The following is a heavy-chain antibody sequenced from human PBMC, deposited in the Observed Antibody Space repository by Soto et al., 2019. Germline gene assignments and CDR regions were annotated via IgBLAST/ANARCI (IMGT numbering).Heavy chain of an antibody. D-gene: IGHD5-12*01. CDR1: GYTFSNYD. J-gene: IGHJ3*02. CDR3: ARGIKGLPPSAFDI. CDR2: LNPNTDKT. V-gene: IGHV1-8*01. Sequence: ASVKVSCKASGYTFSNYDINWVRQATGQRLEWMGWLNPNTDKTGSAQKFQGRVTMTRNTSISTAYLELSGLRSDDTAVYYCARGIKGLPPSAFDIWGQETRVTVSS.